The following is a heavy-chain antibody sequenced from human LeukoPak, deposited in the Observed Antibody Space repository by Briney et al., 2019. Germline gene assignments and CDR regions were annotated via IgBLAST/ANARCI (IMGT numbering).Heavy chain of an antibody. Sequence: GGSLRLSCAASGFTFTSYSMNWVRQAPGKGLEWVSSISGSSGSTFYADSVKGRFTISRDNSKNTLYLQINSLRAEDTAIYYCARRIGGTWFDFWGQGTLVTVSS. CDR1: GFTFTSYS. J-gene: IGHJ4*02. D-gene: IGHD1-1*01. CDR2: ISGSSGST. CDR3: ARRIGGTWFDF. V-gene: IGHV3-23*01.